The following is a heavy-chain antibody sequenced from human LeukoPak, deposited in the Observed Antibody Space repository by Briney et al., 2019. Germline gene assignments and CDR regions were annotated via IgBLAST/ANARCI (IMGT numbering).Heavy chain of an antibody. D-gene: IGHD3-16*01. CDR2: IIPIFGTA. CDR3: ARGGAPHVVNPALGY. CDR1: GGTFSSYA. V-gene: IGHV1-69*13. Sequence: SVKVSCKASGGTFSSYAISWVRQAPGQGLEWMGGIIPIFGTANYAQKFQGRVTITADESTSTAYMELSSLRSEDTAVYYCARGGAPHVVNPALGYWGQGILVTVSS. J-gene: IGHJ4*02.